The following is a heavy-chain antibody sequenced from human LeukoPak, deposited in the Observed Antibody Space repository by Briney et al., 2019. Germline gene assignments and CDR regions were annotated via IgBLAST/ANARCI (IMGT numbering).Heavy chain of an antibody. CDR2: IKPDASEK. CDR1: GFSFSSYW. CDR3: ARDIGWYNPFDY. D-gene: IGHD6-19*01. J-gene: IGHJ4*02. V-gene: IGHV3-7*03. Sequence: KPGGPLRLSCAASGFSFSSYWMSWVRQAPGKGLEWVANIKPDASEKYYVDSVKGRFTISRDNAKNLVYLQMNSLRAEDTAFYYCARDIGWYNPFDYWGQGTLVTVHS.